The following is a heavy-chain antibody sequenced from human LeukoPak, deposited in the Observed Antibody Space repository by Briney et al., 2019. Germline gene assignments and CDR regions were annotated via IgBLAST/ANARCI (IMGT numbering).Heavy chain of an antibody. CDR3: ARKKDDYYYYYYMDV. J-gene: IGHJ6*03. CDR2: IKQDGSEK. Sequence: GGSLRLSCAASEVTFSTYTMTWVRQAPGKGLEWVANIKQDGSEKYYMDSVKGRFTISRDNAKNSLYLQMNSLRAEDTAVYYCARKKDDYYYYYYMDVWGKGTTVTVSS. CDR1: EVTFSTYT. V-gene: IGHV3-7*01.